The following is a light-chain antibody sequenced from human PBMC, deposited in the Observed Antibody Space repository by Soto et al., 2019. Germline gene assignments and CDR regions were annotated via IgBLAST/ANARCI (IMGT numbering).Light chain of an antibody. V-gene: IGKV3-20*01. CDR1: QSVSSSY. J-gene: IGKJ5*01. CDR2: GAS. Sequence: EIVLTQSPGTLSLSPGERATLSCRASQSVSSSYLAWYQQKPGQAPRLLIYGASSRATGIPDRFSGSGSGKDFTLTISRRDPEDFAVYYCQQYGSPPITSGQGTRREIK. CDR3: QQYGSPPIT.